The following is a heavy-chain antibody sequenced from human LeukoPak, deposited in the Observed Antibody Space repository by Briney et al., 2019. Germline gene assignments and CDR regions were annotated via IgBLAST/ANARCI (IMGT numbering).Heavy chain of an antibody. V-gene: IGHV6-1*01. D-gene: IGHD3-22*01. Sequence: SQTLSLTCAISGDNVSSKSAAWNWIRQSPSRGLEWLGRTYYRSKWSSGYAESVKSRITINPDTSKNQFSLQLNSVTPEDTAVYYCARDLRMYCYDSSGYYGLDYWGQGTLVTVSS. CDR1: GDNVSSKSAA. J-gene: IGHJ4*02. CDR3: ARDLRMYCYDSSGYYGLDY. CDR2: TYYRSKWSS.